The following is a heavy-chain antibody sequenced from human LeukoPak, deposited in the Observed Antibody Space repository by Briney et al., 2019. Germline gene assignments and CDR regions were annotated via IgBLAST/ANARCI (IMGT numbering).Heavy chain of an antibody. J-gene: IGHJ4*02. V-gene: IGHV4-31*03. D-gene: IGHD2-15*01. CDR3: ARGGNGGFFDY. CDR1: GGSISSGGYY. CDR2: IYYSGST. Sequence: SETLSLTCTVSGGSISSGGYYWSWIRQRPGKGLEWIGYIYYSGSTYYNPSLKSRVTISVDTSKNQFSLKLSSVTAADTAVYYCARGGNGGFFDYWGQGTLVTVSS.